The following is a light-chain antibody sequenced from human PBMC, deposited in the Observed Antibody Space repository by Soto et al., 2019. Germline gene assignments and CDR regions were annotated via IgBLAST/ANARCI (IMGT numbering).Light chain of an antibody. CDR3: QQYNNWPPGIT. CDR2: GAS. J-gene: IGKJ3*01. CDR1: QSVSSN. V-gene: IGKV3-15*01. Sequence: EIVMTQSPATLSVSPGERATLSCRASQSVSSNLAWYQQKPGQAPRLLIYGASTRATGIQARFSGSGSGTEFTLTISSLQSEDFAGYYCQQYNNWPPGITFGPGTKVDIK.